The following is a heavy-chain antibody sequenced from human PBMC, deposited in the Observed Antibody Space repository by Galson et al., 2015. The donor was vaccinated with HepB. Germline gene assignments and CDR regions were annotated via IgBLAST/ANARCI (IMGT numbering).Heavy chain of an antibody. Sequence: QSGAEVKKPGESLRISCKGSGYTLTSYWITWVRQMPGKGLEWMGRIDPRDSYTNYSPSFQGHVTISADKSISTAYLQWSSLKASDTAVYYCARGGSYRFYYYYYMDVWGKGTTVTVSS. CDR1: GYTLTSYW. J-gene: IGHJ6*03. CDR3: ARGGSYRFYYYYYMDV. V-gene: IGHV5-10-1*01. CDR2: IDPRDSYT. D-gene: IGHD1-26*01.